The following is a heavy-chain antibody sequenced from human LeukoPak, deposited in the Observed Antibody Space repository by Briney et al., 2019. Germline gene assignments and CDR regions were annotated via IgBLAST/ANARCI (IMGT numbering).Heavy chain of an antibody. D-gene: IGHD3-9*01. J-gene: IGHJ1*01. Sequence: SETLSLTCTVSGASINSDTSYWAWIRQPPGKGLEWVGNIFYSGSTPYKPSLKSRVTISVDTSKNQFSLKLSSVTAADTAVYYCARSSLEYYDILTGFHEWGQGTLVTVSS. CDR2: IFYSGST. CDR3: ARSSLEYYDILTGFHE. V-gene: IGHV4-39*07. CDR1: GASINSDTSY.